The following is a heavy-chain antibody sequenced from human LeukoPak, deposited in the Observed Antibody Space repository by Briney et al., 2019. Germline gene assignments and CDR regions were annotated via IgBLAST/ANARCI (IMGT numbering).Heavy chain of an antibody. V-gene: IGHV3-48*01. CDR1: GFTFSSYS. J-gene: IGHJ3*02. Sequence: GGSLRLSCAASGFTFSSYSMNWVRQAPGKGLEWVSYISNTIHYADSVKGRFTISRDNAKNSLYLQMNSLRAEDTAVYYCARDNRYAFDIWGQGTMVTVSS. CDR3: ARDNRYAFDI. CDR2: ISNTI.